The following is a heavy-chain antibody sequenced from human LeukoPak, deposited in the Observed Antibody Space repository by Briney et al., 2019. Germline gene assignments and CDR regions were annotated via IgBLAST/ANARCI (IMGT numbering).Heavy chain of an antibody. V-gene: IGHV3-21*06. D-gene: IGHD4-23*01. CDR2: ISSTGNYI. Sequence: GTSLRLSCAASGFTFSSYGMHWVRQAPGKGLEWVSSISSTGNYIYYTESMKGRFTISRDNAKNSLFLQMNSLRAEDTAVYYCARDRGGRGLDYWGQGTLVTVSS. CDR3: ARDRGGRGLDY. CDR1: GFTFSSYG. J-gene: IGHJ4*02.